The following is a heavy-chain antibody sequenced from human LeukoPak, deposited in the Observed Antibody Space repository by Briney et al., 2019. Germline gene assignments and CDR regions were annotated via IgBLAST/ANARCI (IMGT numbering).Heavy chain of an antibody. CDR2: ISYDGSNQ. D-gene: IGHD2-15*01. Sequence: GGSLRLSCAASGFXFSSYAMHWVRQAPGKGLEWVSSISYDGSNQYYADSVKGRFTISRDNSKNTLYLQMNSLRAEDTAVYYCARYCSGASCYSGVDYWGQGTLVPVSS. CDR1: GFXFSSYA. V-gene: IGHV3-30-3*01. CDR3: ARYCSGASCYSGVDY. J-gene: IGHJ4*02.